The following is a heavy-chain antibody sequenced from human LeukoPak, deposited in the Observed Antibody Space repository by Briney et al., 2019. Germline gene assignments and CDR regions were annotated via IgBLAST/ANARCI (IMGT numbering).Heavy chain of an antibody. Sequence: ASVKVSCKASGGTFSSYAISWVRQAPGQGLEWMGGIIPIFGTANYAQKFQGRVTITADKSTSTAYMELSSLRSEDTAVYYCAGGNYYDSSGYSHDAFYIWGQGTMVTVSS. CDR1: GGTFSSYA. CDR2: IIPIFGTA. D-gene: IGHD3-22*01. CDR3: AGGNYYDSSGYSHDAFYI. V-gene: IGHV1-69*06. J-gene: IGHJ3*02.